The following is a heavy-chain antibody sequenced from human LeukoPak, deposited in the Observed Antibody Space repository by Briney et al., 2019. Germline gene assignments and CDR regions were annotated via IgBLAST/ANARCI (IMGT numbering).Heavy chain of an antibody. J-gene: IGHJ5*02. Sequence: PSETLSLTCAVSGGSISSGGYSWSWIRQPPGKGLEWIGYIYHSGSTYYNPSLKSRVTISVDTSKNQFSLKLSSVTAADTAVYYCARQLGYCSSGSCYLSPNWFDPWGQGTLVTVSS. CDR3: ARQLGYCSSGSCYLSPNWFDP. CDR1: GGSISSGGYS. V-gene: IGHV4-30-2*01. D-gene: IGHD2-15*01. CDR2: IYHSGST.